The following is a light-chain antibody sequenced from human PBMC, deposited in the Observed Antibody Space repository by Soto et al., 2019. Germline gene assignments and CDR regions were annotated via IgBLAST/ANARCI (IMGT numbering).Light chain of an antibody. CDR3: QQRSNWPRVT. CDR1: QSVSSY. V-gene: IGKV3-11*01. CDR2: DAS. J-gene: IGKJ3*01. Sequence: EIVLTQSPATLSLSLGERATLSCRASQSVSSYLALYQQKAGQAPRLLIYDASNRATGIPDRFSGSGSGTDFALTISSLEPEDFAVYYCQQRSNWPRVTFGPGTKVDIK.